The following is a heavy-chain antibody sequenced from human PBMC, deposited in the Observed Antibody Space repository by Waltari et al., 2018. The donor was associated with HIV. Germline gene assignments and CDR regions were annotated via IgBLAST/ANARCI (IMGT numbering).Heavy chain of an antibody. V-gene: IGHV3-66*01. Sequence: EVQLVESGGGSVQPGGSLRLSCAVSGFTVSSNYMNWVRQAPGKGLEWVSVIYTDGRTYYADSVKGRFTISRDNSKNTLYLQMNSLRDGDTAVYSCARTKLRHGGGYHGMDVWGQGTTVTVSS. CDR2: IYTDGRT. CDR3: ARTKLRHGGGYHGMDV. J-gene: IGHJ6*02. D-gene: IGHD3-3*01. CDR1: GFTVSSNY.